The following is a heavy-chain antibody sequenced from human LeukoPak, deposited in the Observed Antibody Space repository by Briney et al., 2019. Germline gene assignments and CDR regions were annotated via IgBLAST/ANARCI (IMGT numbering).Heavy chain of an antibody. Sequence: PSETLSLTCTVSGGSISSYYWSWIRQPPGKGLEWIGYTYYSGSPNYNPSLKSRVTISVDTSKNQFSLKLSSVTAADTAVYYCARDNWNYGSSMDVWGQGTTVTVSS. CDR3: ARDNWNYGSSMDV. CDR2: TYYSGSP. J-gene: IGHJ6*02. V-gene: IGHV4-59*01. D-gene: IGHD1-7*01. CDR1: GGSISSYY.